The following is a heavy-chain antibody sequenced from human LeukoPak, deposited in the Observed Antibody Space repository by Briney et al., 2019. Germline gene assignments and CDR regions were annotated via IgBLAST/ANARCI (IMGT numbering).Heavy chain of an antibody. CDR3: ARHYDILTGYYIPYNWFDP. J-gene: IGHJ5*02. CDR2: INPNRGGT. Sequence: ASVKVSCKASGYTFTGHYMHWVRQAPGQGLEWMGWINPNRGGTNYAQKFQGRVTMTRDTSISTAYMELSRLRSDDTAVYYCARHYDILTGYYIPYNWFDPWGQGTLVTVSS. V-gene: IGHV1-2*02. CDR1: GYTFTGHY. D-gene: IGHD3-9*01.